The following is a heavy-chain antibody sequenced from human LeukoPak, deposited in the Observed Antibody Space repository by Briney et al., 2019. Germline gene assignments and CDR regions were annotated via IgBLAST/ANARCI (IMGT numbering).Heavy chain of an antibody. Sequence: GGSLRLSCAASGFTFSSYGMHWVRQAPGKGLEWVAFIRYDGSNKYYADSVKGRFTISRDNSKNTLYLQMNSLRAEDTAVYYCAKGGSGRYFDWSFDYWGQGTLVTVSS. J-gene: IGHJ4*02. D-gene: IGHD3-9*01. CDR3: AKGGSGRYFDWSFDY. CDR2: IRYDGSNK. CDR1: GFTFSSYG. V-gene: IGHV3-30*02.